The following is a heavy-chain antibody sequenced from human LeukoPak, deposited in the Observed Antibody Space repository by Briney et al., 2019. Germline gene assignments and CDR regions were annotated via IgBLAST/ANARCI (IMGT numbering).Heavy chain of an antibody. CDR2: MNPNSGNT. J-gene: IGHJ6*03. V-gene: IGHV1-8*01. CDR3: ARGCYDFWSGSHRTDYYMVV. Sequence: ASVKVSCKASGYTFTSYDINWVRQATGQGLEWMGWMNPNSGNTGYAQKFQGRVTMTRNTSISTAYMELSRLRSEDTAVYYCARGCYDFWSGSHRTDYYMVVWGKGTTVTVSS. CDR1: GYTFTSYD. D-gene: IGHD3-3*01.